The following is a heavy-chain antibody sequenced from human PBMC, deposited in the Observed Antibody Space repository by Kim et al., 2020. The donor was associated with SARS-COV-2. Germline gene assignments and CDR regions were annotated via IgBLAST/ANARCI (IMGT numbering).Heavy chain of an antibody. Sequence: PSLKSRVTRSVDTSKNPFSLKLGSVTAADTAVYYCARGSYGDYVGGYFDYWGQGTLVTVSS. V-gene: IGHV4-59*09. J-gene: IGHJ4*02. CDR3: ARGSYGDYVGGYFDY. D-gene: IGHD4-17*01.